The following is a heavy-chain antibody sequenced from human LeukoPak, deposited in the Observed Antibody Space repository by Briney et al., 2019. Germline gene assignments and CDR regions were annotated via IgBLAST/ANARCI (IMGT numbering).Heavy chain of an antibody. Sequence: KPSETLSLTCAVSGDSITNFYWSWIRQSPGKGLEWIGDIYTSGSTKYHPSLKGRATISVDTSKNQFSLKLFSVTAADTAVYYCARCNAPYYYDSTGYYWFDPWGQGTLVTVSS. V-gene: IGHV4-4*09. J-gene: IGHJ5*02. CDR1: GDSITNFY. CDR3: ARCNAPYYYDSTGYYWFDP. D-gene: IGHD3-22*01. CDR2: IYTSGST.